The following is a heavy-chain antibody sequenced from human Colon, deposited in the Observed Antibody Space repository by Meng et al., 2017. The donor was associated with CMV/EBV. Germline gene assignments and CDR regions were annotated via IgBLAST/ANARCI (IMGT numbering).Heavy chain of an antibody. V-gene: IGHV3-21*01. D-gene: IGHD1-1*01. CDR2: SIDSGTQT. CDR1: EFTFSSFG. J-gene: IGHJ4*02. CDR3: SRDRYFHDY. Sequence: LSCETSEFTFSSFGMNWVRQTPGKGLEWVASSIDSGTQTYYADSVKGRFTISRDNAKNSLFLQMNSLRAEDTAIYYCSRDRYFHDYWGQGTLVTVSS.